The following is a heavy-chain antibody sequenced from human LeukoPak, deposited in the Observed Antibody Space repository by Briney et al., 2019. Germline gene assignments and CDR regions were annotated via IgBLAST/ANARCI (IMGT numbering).Heavy chain of an antibody. J-gene: IGHJ4*02. D-gene: IGHD3-22*01. CDR2: INPSGGST. CDR3: ARVQPIYDSSGYYLGY. CDR1: GYTFTSYY. V-gene: IGHV1-46*01. Sequence: ASVKVSCKASGYTFTSYYMHWVRQAPGQGLEWMGIINPSGGSTSYAQKFQGRVTMTRDTSTSTVYMELSSLRSEDTAVYYCARVQPIYDSSGYYLGYWGQGTLVTVSS.